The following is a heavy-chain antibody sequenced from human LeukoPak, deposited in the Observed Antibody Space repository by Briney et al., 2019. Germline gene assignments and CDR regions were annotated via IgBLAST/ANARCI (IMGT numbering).Heavy chain of an antibody. J-gene: IGHJ4*02. Sequence: ASETLSLTRTVSGGSISSSRYYWGWIRQPPGKGLEWIGSIYYSGTTYYNPPLKSRVTMSVDTSKNQFSLKLSSVTAADTAVYYCSRNLVGATIFWFGYWGQGTLVTVSS. V-gene: IGHV4-39*01. CDR2: IYYSGTT. CDR1: GGSISSSRYY. CDR3: SRNLVGATIFWFGY. D-gene: IGHD1-26*01.